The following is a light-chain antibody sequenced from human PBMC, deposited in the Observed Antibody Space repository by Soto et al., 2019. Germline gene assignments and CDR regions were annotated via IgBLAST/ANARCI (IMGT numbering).Light chain of an antibody. CDR3: QQYNSFWT. V-gene: IGKV1-5*01. CDR1: QSISSW. J-gene: IGKJ1*01. CDR2: DAS. Sequence: DLQMTQSPSTLSASVGDRVTITCRASQSISSWLAWYQQKPGKVPKLLIYDASSLESGVPSRFSGSGSGTEFTLTISSLQPDDFATYYCQQYNSFWTFGQGTKVEIK.